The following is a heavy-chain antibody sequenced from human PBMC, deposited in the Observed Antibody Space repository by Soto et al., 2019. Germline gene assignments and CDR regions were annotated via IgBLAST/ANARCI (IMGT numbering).Heavy chain of an antibody. Sequence: PSETLSLTCTVSVGSISSGGYYWSWIRQHPGKGLEWIGYIYYSGSTYYNPSLKSRVTISVDTSKNQFSLKLSSVTAADTAVYYCARARSRWFDPWGQGTLVTVSS. CDR1: VGSISSGGYY. V-gene: IGHV4-31*03. CDR2: IYYSGST. CDR3: ARARSRWFDP. J-gene: IGHJ5*02.